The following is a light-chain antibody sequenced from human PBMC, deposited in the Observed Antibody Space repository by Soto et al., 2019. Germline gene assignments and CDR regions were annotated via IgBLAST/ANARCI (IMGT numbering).Light chain of an antibody. Sequence: EIVLTQSPATLSLSPGERATLSCRASQNVTTYLAWYQHKPGQAPRLLIYGASNRATGIPARFSGSGSGTDFTLTISTLEPEDFAVYYCQQRSNWLFGGGTKVEIK. J-gene: IGKJ4*01. CDR1: QNVTTY. V-gene: IGKV3-11*01. CDR2: GAS. CDR3: QQRSNWL.